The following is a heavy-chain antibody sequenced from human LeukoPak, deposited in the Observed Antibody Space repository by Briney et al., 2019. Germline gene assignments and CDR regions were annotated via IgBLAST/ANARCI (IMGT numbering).Heavy chain of an antibody. D-gene: IGHD3-22*01. CDR2: IKTKSDGGTT. CDR1: GFSFSQAW. Sequence: PGGSLRLSCAASGFSFSQAWMTWVRQAPGKGLECVGRIKTKSDGGTTDYAAPVKGRFAISRDDSKNTLYLQMNSLKTEDTAVYYCITDYYSDTSVYYYASIGDHWGQGTLVTVSS. V-gene: IGHV3-15*01. J-gene: IGHJ4*02. CDR3: ITDYYSDTSVYYYASIGDH.